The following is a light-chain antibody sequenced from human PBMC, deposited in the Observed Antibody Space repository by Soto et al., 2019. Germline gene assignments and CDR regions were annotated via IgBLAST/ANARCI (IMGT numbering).Light chain of an antibody. CDR2: KAS. J-gene: IGKJ1*01. V-gene: IGKV1-5*03. CDR1: QTSSGW. CDR3: QHYNSYSEA. Sequence: IQMTLSPCTLSGSVGDRVTITCRASQTSSGWLAWYQQKPGKAPTLLIYKASTFKSGVPSRFSGSGSGTEFTLTISSLHPDDFATYYCQHYNSYSEAFGQGTKVDIK.